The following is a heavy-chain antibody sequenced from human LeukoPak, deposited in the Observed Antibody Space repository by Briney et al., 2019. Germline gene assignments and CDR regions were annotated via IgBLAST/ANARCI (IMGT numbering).Heavy chain of an antibody. V-gene: IGHV1-69*05. D-gene: IGHD6-13*01. CDR2: IIPIFGTA. Sequence: SVKVSCKASGGTFSSYAISWVRQAPGQGLEWMGGIIPIFGTANYAPKFQGRVTITTDESTSTAYMELSSLRSEDTAVYYCARAGIAAAWEIDYWGQGTLVTVSS. CDR3: ARAGIAAAWEIDY. CDR1: GGTFSSYA. J-gene: IGHJ4*02.